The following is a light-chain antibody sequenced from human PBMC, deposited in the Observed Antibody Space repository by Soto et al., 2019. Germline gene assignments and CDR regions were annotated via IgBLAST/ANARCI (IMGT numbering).Light chain of an antibody. J-gene: IGKJ1*01. CDR3: QQYRTYPWM. CDR2: AAS. CDR1: QAITDY. Sequence: DIQMTQSPSSLSASVGERVTITCRASQAITDYLAWFQQRPGEAPKSLIYAASSLQSGVPSRFSGSGSGTVFTLTINNIQPEDFAAYYCQQYRTYPWMFGPGTTVDIK. V-gene: IGKV1-16*01.